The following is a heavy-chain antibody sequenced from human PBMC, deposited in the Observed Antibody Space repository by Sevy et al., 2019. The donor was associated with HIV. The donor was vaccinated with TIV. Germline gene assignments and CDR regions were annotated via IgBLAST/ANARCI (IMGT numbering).Heavy chain of an antibody. CDR3: GRSGYCSGGSCYVGPYYFDY. V-gene: IGHV4-39*01. D-gene: IGHD2-15*01. Sequence: SETLSLTCTVSGGSTSSSSYYWDWIRQPPGKGLEWIGSIYYSGSTYYNPSLKSRVTISVDTSKNQFSLKLSSVTAAGTAVNYCGRSGYCSGGSCYVGPYYFDYWGQGTLATVSS. CDR1: GGSTSSSSYY. CDR2: IYYSGST. J-gene: IGHJ4*02.